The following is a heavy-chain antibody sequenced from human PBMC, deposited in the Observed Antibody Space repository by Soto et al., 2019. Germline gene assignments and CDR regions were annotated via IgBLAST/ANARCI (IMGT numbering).Heavy chain of an antibody. V-gene: IGHV4-4*02. Sequence: QVQLQESGPGLVKPSGTQSLTCAVSGGSICSSNWWSWVRQPPGKGLEWIGEIYHSGNTNYNPSLKSRVTMAVDKSRNQFSLKLSSVTAADTAVYYCARRWGEGRVDNWGQGTLVTVSS. D-gene: IGHD3-10*01. J-gene: IGHJ4*02. CDR2: IYHSGNT. CDR1: GGSICSSNW. CDR3: ARRWGEGRVDN.